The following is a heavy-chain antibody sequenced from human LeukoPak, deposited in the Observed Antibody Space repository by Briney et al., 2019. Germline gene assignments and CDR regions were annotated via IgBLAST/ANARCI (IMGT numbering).Heavy chain of an antibody. D-gene: IGHD6-13*01. CDR3: AKDSYSKGDF. J-gene: IGHJ4*02. CDR2: ISSSSSYI. Sequence: KAGGSLRLSCAASGFTFSIYSMNWVRQAPGKGLEWVSSISSSSSYIYYADSVKGRFTISRDNAKNSLYLQMNSLRAEDTAVYYCAKDSYSKGDFWGQGVLVTVSS. CDR1: GFTFSIYS. V-gene: IGHV3-21*01.